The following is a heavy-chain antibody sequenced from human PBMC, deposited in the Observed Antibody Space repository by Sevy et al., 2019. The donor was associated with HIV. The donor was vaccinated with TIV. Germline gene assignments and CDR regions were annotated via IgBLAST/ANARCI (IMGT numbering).Heavy chain of an antibody. V-gene: IGHV3-33*01. CDR2: IWYDGSNK. J-gene: IGHJ4*02. CDR3: ARGSIAVAGIGYYFEY. D-gene: IGHD6-19*01. CDR1: GFSYSGYG. Sequence: GGSLRLSCAASGFSYSGYGMHWVRQAPGKGLEWVAVIWYDGSNKEYADSVKGRFTISRDNSKNTLCVQMNGLRAEDTAVYYCARGSIAVAGIGYYFEYWGQGTLVTVSS.